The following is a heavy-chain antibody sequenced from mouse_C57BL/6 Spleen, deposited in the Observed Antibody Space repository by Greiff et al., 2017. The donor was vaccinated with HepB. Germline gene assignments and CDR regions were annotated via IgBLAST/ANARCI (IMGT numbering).Heavy chain of an antibody. CDR2: ISSGSSTI. CDR1: GFTFSDYG. D-gene: IGHD2-2*01. J-gene: IGHJ2*01. Sequence: EVKVVESGGGLVKPGGSLKLSCAASGFTFSDYGMHWVRQAPEKGLEWVAYISSGSSTIYYADTVKGRFTISRDNAKNTLFLQMTSLRSEDTAMYYCARGYYGYGDFDYWGQGTTLTVSS. V-gene: IGHV5-17*01. CDR3: ARGYYGYGDFDY.